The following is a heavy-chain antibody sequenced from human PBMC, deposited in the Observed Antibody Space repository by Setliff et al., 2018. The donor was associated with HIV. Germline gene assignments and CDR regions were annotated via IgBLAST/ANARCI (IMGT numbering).Heavy chain of an antibody. CDR3: ARGRYYREISDSLFDF. V-gene: IGHV4-31*03. CDR1: GGSIRSDGYY. CDR2: IYNNGST. J-gene: IGHJ4*02. Sequence: SETLSLTCSVSGGSIRSDGYYWNWIRQHPEKGLEWIDYIYNNGSTYYNPSLESRLMMSIDPSKNQFSLNLRSVTVAATAVYYCARGRYYREISDSLFDFWGQGTLVTVSS. D-gene: IGHD3-16*01.